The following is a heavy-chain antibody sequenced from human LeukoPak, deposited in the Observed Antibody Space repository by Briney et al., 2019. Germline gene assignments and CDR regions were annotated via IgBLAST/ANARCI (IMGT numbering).Heavy chain of an antibody. V-gene: IGHV4-59*08. CDR2: IYYSGST. CDR3: ARRSRRGSIAAATTPDWYFDL. Sequence: SETLSLTCTVSGGSISSYYWGWIRQPPGKGLEWIGYIYYSGSTNYNPSLKSRVTISVDTSKNQLSLKLSSVTAADTAVYYCARRSRRGSIAAATTPDWYFDLWGRGTLVTVSS. D-gene: IGHD6-13*01. J-gene: IGHJ2*01. CDR1: GGSISSYY.